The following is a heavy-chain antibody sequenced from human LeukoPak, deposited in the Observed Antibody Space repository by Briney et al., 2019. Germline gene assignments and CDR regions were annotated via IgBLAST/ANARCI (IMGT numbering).Heavy chain of an antibody. V-gene: IGHV4-39*01. Sequence: PSETLSLTCTVSGGSISSSSYYWGWIRQPPGKGLEWIGSIYYSGSTYYNPSLKSRVTISVDTSKNQFSLKLSSVTAADTAVYYCARRLFDSSASQYYLDYWGQGILVTVSS. CDR1: GGSISSSSYY. D-gene: IGHD3-22*01. CDR3: ARRLFDSSASQYYLDY. J-gene: IGHJ4*02. CDR2: IYYSGST.